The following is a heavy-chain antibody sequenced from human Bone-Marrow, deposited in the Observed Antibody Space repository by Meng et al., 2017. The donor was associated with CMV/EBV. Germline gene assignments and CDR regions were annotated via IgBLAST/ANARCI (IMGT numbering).Heavy chain of an antibody. D-gene: IGHD3-22*01. V-gene: IGHV3-15*01. J-gene: IGHJ4*02. CDR2: IKSKTDGGTT. CDR1: GFTFSNAW. CDR3: TRESGVYTYYYDSSGLLDY. Sequence: GESLKISCAASGFTFSNAWMSWVRQAPGKGLEWVGRIKSKTDGGTTDYAAPVKGRFTISRDDSKSIAYLQMNSLKTEDTAVYYCTRESGVYTYYYDSSGLLDYWGQGTLVTVSS.